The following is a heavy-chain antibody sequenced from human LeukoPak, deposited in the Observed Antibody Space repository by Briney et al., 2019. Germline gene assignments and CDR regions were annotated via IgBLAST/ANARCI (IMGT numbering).Heavy chain of an antibody. CDR1: GGTFSSYA. J-gene: IGHJ5*02. D-gene: IGHD3-10*01. CDR3: ARDHRDVLLWFGESWFDP. Sequence: SVKVSCKASGGTFSSYAISWVRQAPGQGLEWMGGIIPILGTANYAQKFQGRVTITADKSTSTAYMELSSLRSEDTAVYYCARDHRDVLLWFGESWFDPWGQGTLVTVSS. CDR2: IIPILGTA. V-gene: IGHV1-69*10.